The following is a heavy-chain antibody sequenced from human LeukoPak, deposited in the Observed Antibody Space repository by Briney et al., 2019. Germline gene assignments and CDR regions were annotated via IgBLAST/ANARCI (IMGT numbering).Heavy chain of an antibody. D-gene: IGHD5-18*01. CDR3: AKERDTAMVTIDY. V-gene: IGHV3-30*02. CDR2: IRYDGSNK. J-gene: IGHJ4*02. CDR1: GFTFISYG. Sequence: PGGSLRLSCAASGFTFISYGMHWVRQAPGKGLEWVAFIRYDGSNKYYADSVKGRFTISIDNSKNTLYLQMNSLRAEDTAVYYCAKERDTAMVTIDYWGQGTLVTVSS.